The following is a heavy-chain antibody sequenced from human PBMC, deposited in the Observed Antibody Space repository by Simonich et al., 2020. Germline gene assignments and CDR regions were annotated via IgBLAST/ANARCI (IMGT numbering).Heavy chain of an antibody. V-gene: IGHV4-38-2*01. CDR1: CYSLSSGYY. J-gene: IGHJ6*02. CDR2: IYHSGST. CDR3: ARVGYSNYYYYGMDV. Sequence: QVQLQESGPGLVKPSETLSLTCAFSCYSLSSGYYWGWIRHPPGKGLEWIGSIYHSGSTYDNPSLKSRVTKSRDTSKNQFSLKLSSVTAADTAVYYCARVGYSNYYYYGMDVWGQGTTVTVSS. D-gene: IGHD6-13*01.